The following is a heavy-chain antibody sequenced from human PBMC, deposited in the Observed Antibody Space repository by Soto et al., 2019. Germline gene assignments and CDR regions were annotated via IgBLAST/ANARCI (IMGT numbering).Heavy chain of an antibody. Sequence: QVQLVESGGGVVQPGRSLRLSCAASGFTFSSYAMHWVRQAPGKGLEWVAVISYDGSNKYYADSVKGRFTISRDNSKNTLYLKMNSLRAEDTAVYYCAQDIIVGIFDYWGKGTMVTVSS. D-gene: IGHD1-26*01. CDR1: GFTFSSYA. CDR3: AQDIIVGIFDY. CDR2: ISYDGSNK. V-gene: IGHV3-30-3*01. J-gene: IGHJ4*02.